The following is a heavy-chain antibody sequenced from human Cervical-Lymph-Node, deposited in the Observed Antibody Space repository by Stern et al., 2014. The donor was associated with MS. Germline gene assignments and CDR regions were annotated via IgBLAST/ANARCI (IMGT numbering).Heavy chain of an antibody. Sequence: QVQLEESGGDAVQSGRSLRLSCAASGFTFSSYGMHWVRQAPGKGLEWVAVTSYDGSDKYYADSVKGRFTISRDNSKNTLYLQMNSLRAEDTAVYYCAKDFDIYYYYGMDVWGQGTTVTVSS. CDR1: GFTFSSYG. D-gene: IGHD2-15*01. CDR3: AKDFDIYYYYGMDV. J-gene: IGHJ6*02. V-gene: IGHV3-30*18. CDR2: TSYDGSDK.